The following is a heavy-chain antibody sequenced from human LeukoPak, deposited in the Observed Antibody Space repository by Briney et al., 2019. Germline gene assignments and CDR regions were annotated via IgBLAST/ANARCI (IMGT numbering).Heavy chain of an antibody. CDR1: GGSFSGYY. CDR2: INHSGST. J-gene: IGHJ4*02. Sequence: PSETLSLTCAVYGGSFSGYYWSWIRQPPEKGLEWIGEINHSGSTNYNPSLKSRVTISVDTSKNQFSLKLSSVTAADTAVYYCANIIAADGSWGQGTLVTVSS. CDR3: ANIIAADGS. V-gene: IGHV4-34*01. D-gene: IGHD6-13*01.